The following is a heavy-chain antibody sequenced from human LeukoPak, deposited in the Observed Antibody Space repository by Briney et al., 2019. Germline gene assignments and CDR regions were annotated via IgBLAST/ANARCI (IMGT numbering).Heavy chain of an antibody. Sequence: GASVKVSCKASGGTFSSYAISWVRQAPGQGLEWMGGIIPIFGTANYAQKFQGRVTITADEPTSTAYMELSSLRSEDTAVYYCARGGSSSSLTFDYWGQGTLVTVSS. CDR3: ARGGSSSSLTFDY. V-gene: IGHV1-69*13. J-gene: IGHJ4*02. CDR1: GGTFSSYA. D-gene: IGHD6-6*01. CDR2: IIPIFGTA.